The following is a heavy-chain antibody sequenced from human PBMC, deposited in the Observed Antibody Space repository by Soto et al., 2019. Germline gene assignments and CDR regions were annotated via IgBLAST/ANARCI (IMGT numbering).Heavy chain of an antibody. J-gene: IGHJ4*02. CDR1: GGSISSGGYY. CDR2: IYYSGST. Sequence: PSETLSLTCTVSGGSISSGGYYWSWIRQHPGKGLEWIGYIYYSGSTYYSPSLKSRVTISVDTSKNQFSLKLSSVTAADTAVYYCAREVTSGYLDYWGQGTLVTVSS. V-gene: IGHV4-31*03. D-gene: IGHD2-15*01. CDR3: AREVTSGYLDY.